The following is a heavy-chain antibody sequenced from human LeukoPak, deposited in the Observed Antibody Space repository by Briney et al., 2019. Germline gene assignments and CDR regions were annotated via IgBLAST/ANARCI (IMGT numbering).Heavy chain of an antibody. CDR3: AKGIEYSSSSACDY. J-gene: IGHJ4*02. D-gene: IGHD6-6*01. Sequence: WESLRLSCAASGFTFSSYGMHWVRQPPGKGLEWVAVISYDGSNKYYADSVKGRFTISRDNSKNTLYLQMNSVRAEDTAVYYCAKGIEYSSSSACDYWGQGTLVTVSS. V-gene: IGHV3-30*18. CDR2: ISYDGSNK. CDR1: GFTFSSYG.